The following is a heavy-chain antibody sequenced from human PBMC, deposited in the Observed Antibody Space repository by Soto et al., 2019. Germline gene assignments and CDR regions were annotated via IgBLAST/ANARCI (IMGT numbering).Heavy chain of an antibody. V-gene: IGHV1-69*02. CDR1: GGTFSSYT. CDR3: ASTMGRGGSTDY. CDR2: IIPILGIA. Sequence: QVQLVQSGAEVKKPGSSVKVSCKASGGTFSSYTISWVRQAPGQGLEWMGRIIPILGIANYAQKFQGRVTITADNSTSTAYMELSSLRSEDTAVYYCASTMGRGGSTDYWGQGTLVTVSS. J-gene: IGHJ4*02. D-gene: IGHD3-10*01.